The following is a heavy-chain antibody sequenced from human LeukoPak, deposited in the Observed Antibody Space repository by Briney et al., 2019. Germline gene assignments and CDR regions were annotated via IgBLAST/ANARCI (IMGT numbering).Heavy chain of an antibody. CDR1: GYTFTGYY. CDR2: INPNRGGT. Sequence: ASVKVSCKASGYTFTGYYMHWVRQAPGQGLEWMGWINPNRGGTNYTQKFQGRVTMTRDTSISTAYMELSRLRSDDTAVYYCARDEFCSSTSCYADYYYYGMDVWGQGTTVTVSS. V-gene: IGHV1-2*02. CDR3: ARDEFCSSTSCYADYYYYGMDV. J-gene: IGHJ6*02. D-gene: IGHD2-2*01.